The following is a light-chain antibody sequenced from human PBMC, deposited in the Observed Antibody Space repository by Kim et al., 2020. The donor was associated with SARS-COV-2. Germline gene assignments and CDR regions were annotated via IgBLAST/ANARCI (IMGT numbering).Light chain of an antibody. CDR1: QSVSSSY. CDR3: QQYGRSPTT. J-gene: IGKJ5*01. CDR2: GAS. Sequence: AQAERAILSCRASQSVSSSYIAWDQRKPGQSPRLLSHGASSRATGVPDRCRGGGSGTDFTLTITRLGPEDFAVYYCQQYGRSPTTFGQGTRREIK. V-gene: IGKV3-20*01.